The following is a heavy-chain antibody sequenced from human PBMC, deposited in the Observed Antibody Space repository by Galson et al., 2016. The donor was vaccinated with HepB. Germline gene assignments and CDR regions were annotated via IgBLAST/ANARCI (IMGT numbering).Heavy chain of an antibody. CDR1: GYNFTNYW. D-gene: IGHD3-10*01. J-gene: IGHJ4*02. Sequence: QSGAEVKKPGESLRISCKGSGYNFTNYWIIWVRQMPGKGLEWMGRIDPSDSYTNYSPSSQGHVTISSDRSMSTAYLQWGSLQASDTAIYYCARKLLAYASGTYYNAQSDYWGRGTLVTVSS. CDR3: ARKLLAYASGTYYNAQSDY. V-gene: IGHV5-10-1*01. CDR2: IDPSDSYT.